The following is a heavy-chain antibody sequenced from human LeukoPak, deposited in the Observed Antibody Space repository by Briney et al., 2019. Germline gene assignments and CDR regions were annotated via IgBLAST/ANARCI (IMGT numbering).Heavy chain of an antibody. Sequence: GGSLRLSCAASGFTFSSYGMNWVRQAPGKGLEWVSYISSSGSTIYYADSVKGRFTISRDNAKNSLYLQMNSLRAEDTAVYYCARDVLGNSGWYMDVWGKGTTVTISS. D-gene: IGHD6-19*01. CDR3: ARDVLGNSGWYMDV. CDR1: GFTFSSYG. J-gene: IGHJ6*03. CDR2: ISSSGSTI. V-gene: IGHV3-48*04.